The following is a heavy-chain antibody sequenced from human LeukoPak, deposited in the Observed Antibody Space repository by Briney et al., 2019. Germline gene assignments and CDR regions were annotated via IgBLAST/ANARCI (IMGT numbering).Heavy chain of an antibody. CDR3: ARDEGYCSSASCSAELDY. D-gene: IGHD2-2*01. V-gene: IGHV1-2*02. CDR1: GYTFTGYY. Sequence: ASVKVSCKASGYTFTGYYMHWVRQAPGQGXEWMGWINPNSGGTIYAEKFQGRVTMTRDTSISTAYMELGRLRSDDTAVYYCARDEGYCSSASCSAELDYWGQGTLVTVSS. CDR2: INPNSGGT. J-gene: IGHJ4*02.